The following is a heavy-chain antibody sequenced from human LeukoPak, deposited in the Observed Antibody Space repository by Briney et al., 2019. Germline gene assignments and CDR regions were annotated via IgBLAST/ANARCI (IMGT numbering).Heavy chain of an antibody. CDR1: GFTVSSNY. Sequence: PGGSLRLSCAASGFTVSSNYMSWVRQAPGKGLEWVSVIYSGGSTYYADSVKGRFTISRDNSKNTLYLQMNSLRAEDTAVYYCARARSWNYYFDYWGQGTLVTVSS. V-gene: IGHV3-53*01. CDR2: IYSGGST. J-gene: IGHJ4*02. D-gene: IGHD1-7*01. CDR3: ARARSWNYYFDY.